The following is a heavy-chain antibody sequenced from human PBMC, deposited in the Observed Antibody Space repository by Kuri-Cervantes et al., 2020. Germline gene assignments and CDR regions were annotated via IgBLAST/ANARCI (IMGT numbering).Heavy chain of an antibody. CDR3: ARDGDGSGWYSYYYGMDV. CDR2: IWYDGSNK. J-gene: IGHJ6*02. V-gene: IGHV3-30*19. CDR1: GFTFSSYG. D-gene: IGHD6-19*01. Sequence: GESLKISCAASGFTFSSYGMHWVRQAPGKGLEWVAVIWYDGSNKYYADSVKGRFTISRDNSKNTLYLQMNSLRAEDTAVYYCARDGDGSGWYSYYYGMDVWGQGTTVTVSS.